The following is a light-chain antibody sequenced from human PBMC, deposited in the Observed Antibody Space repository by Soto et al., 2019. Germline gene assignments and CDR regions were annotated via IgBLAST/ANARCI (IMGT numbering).Light chain of an antibody. CDR3: QHLSNWRMYT. CDR1: QCVAGY. CDR2: DSS. Sequence: ELVLTQSPATLSLSPGEIATLSCRASQCVAGYLAWYQQKPGQRPRLLIYDSSTRATGTPARFRGSGSGTDFTLTISSLEPEDFAIYICQHLSNWRMYTFGQGTKLEIK. V-gene: IGKV3-11*01. J-gene: IGKJ2*01.